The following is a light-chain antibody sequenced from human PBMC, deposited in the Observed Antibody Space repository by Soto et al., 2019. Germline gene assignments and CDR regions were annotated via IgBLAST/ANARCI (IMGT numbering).Light chain of an antibody. CDR2: AAS. J-gene: IGKJ1*01. Sequence: DIQMTQSPSSLSASVGDRVTITCRASQSISSYLNWYQQKPGKAPKLLIYAASSLQSGVPSRFSGSGSGTDFTVPISSLQPEYFATYYCQQSYSTPRSFGQGPKVEIK. CDR1: QSISSY. V-gene: IGKV1-39*01. CDR3: QQSYSTPRS.